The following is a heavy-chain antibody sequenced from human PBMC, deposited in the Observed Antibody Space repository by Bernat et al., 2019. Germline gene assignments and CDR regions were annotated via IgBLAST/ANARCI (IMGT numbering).Heavy chain of an antibody. J-gene: IGHJ3*02. CDR3: AKDLARYSSSSYAFDI. D-gene: IGHD6-6*01. CDR1: GFTFSSYA. CDR2: ISGSGGST. Sequence: EVQLLESGGGLVQPGGSLRLSCAASGFTFSSYAMSWVRQAPGKGLEWVSAISGSGGSTYYADSVKGRFTISRDNYKNTLYLQMNSLRAEDTAVYYCAKDLARYSSSSYAFDIWGQGTMVTVSS. V-gene: IGHV3-23*01.